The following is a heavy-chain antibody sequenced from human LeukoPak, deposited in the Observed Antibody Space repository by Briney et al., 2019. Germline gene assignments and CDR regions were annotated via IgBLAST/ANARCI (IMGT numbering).Heavy chain of an antibody. J-gene: IGHJ4*02. V-gene: IGHV3-30*03. CDR1: GFTFSSYG. CDR3: ATGEYYFDY. Sequence: GRTLRLSCAASGFTFSSYGMHWVRQAPGKGLEWVAVISYDGSNKYYADSVKGRFIISRDNSKNTLYLQMNSLRAEDTAVYYCATGEYYFDYWGRGTLVSVSS. CDR2: ISYDGSNK.